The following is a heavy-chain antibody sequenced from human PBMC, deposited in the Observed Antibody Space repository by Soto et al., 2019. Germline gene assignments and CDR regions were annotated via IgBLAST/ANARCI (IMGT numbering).Heavy chain of an antibody. CDR3: AREARGNSHFPY. D-gene: IGHD3-3*02. CDR1: GGSISSINW. CDR2: IYHSGST. Sequence: SEPLSLPCSVYGGSISSINWWSLVRQPPGKGLEWIGEIYHSGSTNYNPSLKSRVTISVDKSKNQFSLKLSSVTAADTAVYYCAREARGNSHFPYWGQGTLVTVS. V-gene: IGHV4-4*02. J-gene: IGHJ4*02.